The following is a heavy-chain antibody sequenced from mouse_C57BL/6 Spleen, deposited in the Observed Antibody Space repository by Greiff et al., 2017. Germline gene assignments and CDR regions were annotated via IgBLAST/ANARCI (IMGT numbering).Heavy chain of an antibody. V-gene: IGHV8-8*01. J-gene: IGHJ4*01. CDR3: ARMNWAGGSEAMDY. D-gene: IGHD4-1*01. CDR2: IWWDDDK. CDR1: GFSLSTFGMG. Sequence: QVTLKESGPGILQPSQTLSLTCSFSGFSLSTFGMGVGWIRQPSGKGLEWLAHIWWDDDKYYNPALKSRLTISKDTSKNQVFLKIANVDTADTATYYCARMNWAGGSEAMDYWGQGTSVTVSS.